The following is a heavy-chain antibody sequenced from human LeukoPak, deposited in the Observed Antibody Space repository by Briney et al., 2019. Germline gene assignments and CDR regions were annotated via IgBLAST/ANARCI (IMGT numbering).Heavy chain of an antibody. V-gene: IGHV3-48*03. CDR2: ISSMGSNI. D-gene: IGHD2-2*01. CDR1: GFTFSSYE. Sequence: GGSLRLSCAAPGFTFSSYEMNWVRQAPGEGLEWGSYISSMGSNIYYADSVKGRFTISRDNAKNSLYLQMNSLRAEDTAVYYCARGSDCSSTSCLINWFDPWGQGTLVTVSS. J-gene: IGHJ5*02. CDR3: ARGSDCSSTSCLINWFDP.